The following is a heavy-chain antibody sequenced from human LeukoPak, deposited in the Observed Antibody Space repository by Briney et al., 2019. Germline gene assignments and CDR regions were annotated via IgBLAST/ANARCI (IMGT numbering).Heavy chain of an antibody. CDR2: IYSDGSRT. CDR3: VKSPGSGWPV. V-gene: IGHV3-64D*06. D-gene: IGHD6-19*01. J-gene: IGHJ4*02. CDR1: GFTFXSFA. Sequence: SXRLSCAASGFTFXSFAMHWVRQAPGKGLEYLSAIYSDGSRTYYADSVKGRFTISRDNSKNTLYFEMSSLRVEDTAVYYCVKSPGSGWPVWGQGTLLTVSS.